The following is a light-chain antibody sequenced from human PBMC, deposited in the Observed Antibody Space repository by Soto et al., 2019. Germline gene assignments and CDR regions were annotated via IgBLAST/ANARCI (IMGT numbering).Light chain of an antibody. CDR1: QSINSW. Sequence: DIQLTQSPSTLSASVGDRVTITCRASQSINSWLAWYQQRPGKAPKLRVYKASSLESGVHSRFSGSGSGTEFTLTISTLQPDDFATYYCQQYEAYPHTFGGGTKVEI. CDR3: QQYEAYPHT. V-gene: IGKV1-5*03. CDR2: KAS. J-gene: IGKJ4*01.